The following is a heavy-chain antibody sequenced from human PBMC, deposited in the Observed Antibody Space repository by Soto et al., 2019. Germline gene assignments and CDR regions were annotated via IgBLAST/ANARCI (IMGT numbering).Heavy chain of an antibody. CDR3: AKATRGGAATLIRDY. Sequence: EVQLLESGGGLVQPGGSLRLSCAAAGFTFSIYAMSWVRQAPGKGLEWVSAISGSGGSTYYADSVKGRFTISRDNSKNTLYLQMNVLRADDTAVYYCAKATRGGAATLIRDYWGQGALVTVSP. CDR1: GFTFSIYA. V-gene: IGHV3-23*01. J-gene: IGHJ4*02. D-gene: IGHD6-13*01. CDR2: ISGSGGST.